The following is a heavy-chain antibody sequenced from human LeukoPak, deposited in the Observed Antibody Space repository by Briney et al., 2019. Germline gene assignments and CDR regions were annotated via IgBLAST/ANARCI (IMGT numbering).Heavy chain of an antibody. CDR1: GDSISSHP. CDR3: ARLAKCDGNCYSFDL. J-gene: IGHJ4*02. V-gene: IGHV4-59*07. D-gene: IGHD2-21*02. Sequence: SDTLSLTCDVSGDSISSHPWSWIRQPPGKGLDYIGFIDDNGNTNYNPSLKGRVTISLDIFKNQFSLNLNSVSAADTAVYYCARLAKCDGNCYSFDLWGQGMLV. CDR2: IDDNGNT.